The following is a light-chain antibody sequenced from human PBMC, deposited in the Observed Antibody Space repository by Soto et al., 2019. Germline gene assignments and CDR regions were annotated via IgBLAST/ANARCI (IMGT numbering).Light chain of an antibody. CDR2: DVS. CDR3: TSYTSSSPYV. J-gene: IGLJ1*01. Sequence: QSALTQPASVSGSPGQSIAISCTGTSSAVGAYNYVSWYQQHPGKAPKLMIYDVSHRPSGASDRFSGTKSGNTASLTISGLQPEDEADYYCTSYTSSSPYVFGTGT. V-gene: IGLV2-14*01. CDR1: SSAVGAYNY.